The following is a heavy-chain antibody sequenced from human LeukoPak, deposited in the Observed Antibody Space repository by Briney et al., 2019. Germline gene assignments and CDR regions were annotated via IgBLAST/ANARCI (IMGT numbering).Heavy chain of an antibody. Sequence: GGSLRLSCAASGFIFSSYGMHWVRQAPGKGLEWAALIRYDGSEKYYVDSVKGRFTISRDNSKNTLYLQMNSLRAEDTAVYYCAKDKIAVRPGWFDPWGQGTLVTVSS. CDR2: IRYDGSEK. V-gene: IGHV3-30*02. J-gene: IGHJ5*02. CDR1: GFIFSSYG. D-gene: IGHD6-6*01. CDR3: AKDKIAVRPGWFDP.